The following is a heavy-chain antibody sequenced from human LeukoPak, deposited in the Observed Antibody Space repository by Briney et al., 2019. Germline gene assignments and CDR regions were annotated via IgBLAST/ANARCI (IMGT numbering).Heavy chain of an antibody. J-gene: IGHJ1*01. Sequence: GGSLRLSCAASGFTFSNYALGWVRQAPGKGLEWVSGVDGGGPNTLYADSVKGRFTISRDNSKSILYLQMNSLRAEDTAVYYCASDPRVGVTAAGFFHHWGQGTLVTVSS. CDR3: ASDPRVGVTAAGFFHH. V-gene: IGHV3-23*01. CDR1: GFTFSNYA. D-gene: IGHD1-26*01. CDR2: VDGGGPNT.